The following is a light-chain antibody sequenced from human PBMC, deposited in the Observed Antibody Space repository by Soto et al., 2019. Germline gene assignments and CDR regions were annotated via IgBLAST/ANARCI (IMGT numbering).Light chain of an antibody. Sequence: DIQMTQSPSSLSASVGDRVTITCQASQDISNYLNWYQQKPGKGPKLLIYDASNLETGVPSRFSGSGSGTDSTFTISSLQPEDIATYYCQQYDNLPYTFGQGTKLEIK. CDR3: QQYDNLPYT. V-gene: IGKV1-33*01. CDR2: DAS. J-gene: IGKJ2*01. CDR1: QDISNY.